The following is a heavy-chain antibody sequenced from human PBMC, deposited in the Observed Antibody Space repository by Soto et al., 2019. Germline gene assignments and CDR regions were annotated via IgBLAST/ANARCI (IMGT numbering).Heavy chain of an antibody. D-gene: IGHD3-3*01. CDR1: GFTFSSYG. CDR2: IWYDGSNK. V-gene: IGHV3-33*01. J-gene: IGHJ6*02. CDR3: AVDFWSGSKYYYYGMAV. Sequence: GGSLRLSCAASGFTFSSYGMHWVRQAPGKGLEWVALIWYDGSNKYYADSVKGRFTISRDNSKNTLYLQMNSLRAEDTAVYYCAVDFWSGSKYYYYGMAVWGQGTTVTVSS.